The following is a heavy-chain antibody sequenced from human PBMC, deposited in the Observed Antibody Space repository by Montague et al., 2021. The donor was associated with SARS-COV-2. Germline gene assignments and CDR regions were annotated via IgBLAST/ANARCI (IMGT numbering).Heavy chain of an antibody. CDR2: VYYNENT. V-gene: IGHV4-59*08. D-gene: IGHD6-19*01. Sequence: SETLSLTCTVSGGSTARHNGNGIGRSPGTRQERMRYVYYNENTKYNPSLQSRVTISIDTSESQFSLRLNSVTAADTAVYFCARGWAFDPWGQGRLVTVSS. J-gene: IGHJ3*01. CDR1: GGSTARHN. CDR3: ARGWAFDP.